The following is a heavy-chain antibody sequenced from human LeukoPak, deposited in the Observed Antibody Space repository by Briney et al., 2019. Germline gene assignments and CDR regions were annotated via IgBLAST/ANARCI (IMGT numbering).Heavy chain of an antibody. CDR1: GGTFSSYA. Sequence: ASVKVSCKASGGTFSSYAISWVRQAPGQGLEWMGGIIPIFGTANYAQKFQGRVTITADKSTSTAYMELSSLRSEDTAVYYCARSGYSYGPAPIDYWGQGTLVTVSS. D-gene: IGHD5-18*01. CDR3: ARSGYSYGPAPIDY. J-gene: IGHJ4*02. V-gene: IGHV1-69*06. CDR2: IIPIFGTA.